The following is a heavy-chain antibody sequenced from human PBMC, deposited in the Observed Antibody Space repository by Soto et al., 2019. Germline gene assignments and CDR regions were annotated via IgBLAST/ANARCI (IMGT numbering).Heavy chain of an antibody. CDR3: AKLRGSTYYDHIDV. D-gene: IGHD3-16*01. CDR1: GFIFSTYA. J-gene: IGHJ6*03. V-gene: IGHV3-23*01. CDR2: ISGSGGLT. Sequence: EVHLLESGGGLVQPGGSLRLSCAASGFIFSTYAVSWVRQAPGKGLEWVSGISGSGGLTYYADSVKGRSTISRDNSRDTRYLQMNTLTAEDTAVYNCAKLRGSTYYDHIDVCGKATTVTVSS.